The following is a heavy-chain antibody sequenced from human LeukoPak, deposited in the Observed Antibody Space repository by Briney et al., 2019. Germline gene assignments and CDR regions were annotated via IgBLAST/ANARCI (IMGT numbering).Heavy chain of an antibody. J-gene: IGHJ3*02. V-gene: IGHV3-23*01. Sequence: GGSLRLSCAASGFTFSSYAMSWVRQAPGKGLEWVSAISGSGGSTYYADSVKGRFTISRDNSKNTLYLQMNSLRAEDTAVYYCAKSLQPHMIAVVMDDAFDIWGQGTMVTVSS. CDR3: AKSLQPHMIAVVMDDAFDI. CDR1: GFTFSSYA. D-gene: IGHD3-22*01. CDR2: ISGSGGST.